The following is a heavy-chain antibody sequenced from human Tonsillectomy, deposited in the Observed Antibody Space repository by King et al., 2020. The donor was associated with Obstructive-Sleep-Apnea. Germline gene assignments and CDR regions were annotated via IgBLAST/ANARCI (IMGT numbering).Heavy chain of an antibody. V-gene: IGHV4-31*03. Sequence: HVQLQESGPGLVKPSQTLSLTCTVSGGSIRSGGYYWSWIRQHPGKGLEWIGYIYYSGSTYYNPSLKSRVTISVDTSKNQFSLKLSSVTAADTAVYYCARALNYYDSSGYYDYWGQGTLVTVSS. D-gene: IGHD3-22*01. CDR1: GGSIRSGGYY. CDR3: ARALNYYDSSGYYDY. J-gene: IGHJ4*02. CDR2: IYYSGST.